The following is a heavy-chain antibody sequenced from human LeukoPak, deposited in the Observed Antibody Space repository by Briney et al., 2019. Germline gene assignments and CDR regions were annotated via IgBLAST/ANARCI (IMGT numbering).Heavy chain of an antibody. CDR2: IISYSDNP. D-gene: IGHD2-15*01. V-gene: IGHV1-18*01. Sequence: ASVKVSCKASEVTFSSYAITWVRQAPGQGLEWMGWIISYSDNPTYARNLQGRVTMTTDTSTSTAYMELRSLRSDDTAVYYCARTPHYCSGGSCYFDVFDIWGQGTMVTVSS. J-gene: IGHJ3*02. CDR3: ARTPHYCSGGSCYFDVFDI. CDR1: EVTFSSYA.